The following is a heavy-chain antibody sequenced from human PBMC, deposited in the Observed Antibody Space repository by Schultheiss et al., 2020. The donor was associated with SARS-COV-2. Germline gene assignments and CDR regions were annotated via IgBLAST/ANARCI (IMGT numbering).Heavy chain of an antibody. J-gene: IGHJ5*02. Sequence: SETLSLTFAVYGGSFSGYSWSWIRQPPGKGLEWIGEINQRGTTNYNPSLMSRVTISVDTSKNQFSLKLNSVTAADTAVCYCARSHRRGWFDPWVQGTLGTVSS. CDR1: GGSFSGYS. D-gene: IGHD3-10*01. V-gene: IGHV4-34*01. CDR2: INQRGTT. CDR3: ARSHRRGWFDP.